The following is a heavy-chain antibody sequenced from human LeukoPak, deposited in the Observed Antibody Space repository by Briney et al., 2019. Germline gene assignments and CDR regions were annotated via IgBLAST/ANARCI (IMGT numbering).Heavy chain of an antibody. J-gene: IGHJ3*02. D-gene: IGHD3-22*01. CDR2: IIPIFGTA. Sequence: SVKVSCKASGGTFSSYAISWVRQAPGQGLEWMGGIIPIFGTANYAQKFQGRVTITTDESTSTAYMELSSLRSENTAVYYCARGDYYDSPRRAFDIWGQGTMVTVSS. CDR1: GGTFSSYA. CDR3: ARGDYYDSPRRAFDI. V-gene: IGHV1-69*05.